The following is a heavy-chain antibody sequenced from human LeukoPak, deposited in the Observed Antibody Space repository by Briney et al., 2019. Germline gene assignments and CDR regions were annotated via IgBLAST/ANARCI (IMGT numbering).Heavy chain of an antibody. CDR1: GYTFTSYG. D-gene: IGHD6-13*01. Sequence: ASVKVSCKASGYTFTSYGISWVRQAPGRGLEWMGWISAYNGNTNYAQKLQGRVTMTTDTSTSTAYMELSRLRSDDTAVYYCARTAIIRQQLVRNYYYYYMDVWGKGTTVTVSS. J-gene: IGHJ6*03. CDR2: ISAYNGNT. CDR3: ARTAIIRQQLVRNYYYYYMDV. V-gene: IGHV1-18*01.